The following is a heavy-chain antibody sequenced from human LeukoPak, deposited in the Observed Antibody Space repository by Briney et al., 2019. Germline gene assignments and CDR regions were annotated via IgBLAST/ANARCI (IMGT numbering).Heavy chain of an antibody. D-gene: IGHD2-2*01. V-gene: IGHV4-59*01. J-gene: IGHJ6*02. Sequence: SETLSLTCTVSGGSISSYYWSWIRQPPGKGLEWIGYIYYSGSTNYNPSLKSRVTISVDTSKNQFSLKLSSVTAADTAVYYCARLCSSTSCIWGYYYGMDVWGQGTTVTVSS. CDR2: IYYSGST. CDR3: ARLCSSTSCIWGYYYGMDV. CDR1: GGSISSYY.